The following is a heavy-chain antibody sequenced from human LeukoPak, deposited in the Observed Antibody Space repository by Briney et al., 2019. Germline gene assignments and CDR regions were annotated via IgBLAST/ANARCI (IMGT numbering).Heavy chain of an antibody. V-gene: IGHV3-48*01. CDR1: GFTFSNYN. Sequence: GGSLRLSCAASGFTFSNYNMNWVRRAPGKGLEWVSYISSGSSRTIYYADSVKGRFTISRDNAKNSLYLQMNSLRAEDTAVYYCATSSPAYYYDSSGYYGAFDIWGQGTMVTVSS. CDR3: ATSSPAYYYDSSGYYGAFDI. J-gene: IGHJ3*02. D-gene: IGHD3-22*01. CDR2: ISSGSSRTI.